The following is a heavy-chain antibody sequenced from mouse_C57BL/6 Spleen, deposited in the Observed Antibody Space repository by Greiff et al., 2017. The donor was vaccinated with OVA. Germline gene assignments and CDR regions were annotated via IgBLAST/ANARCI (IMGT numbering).Heavy chain of an antibody. Sequence: QVQLQQSGPGLVQPSQTLSITCTVSGFSLTSYGVHWVRQSPGKGLEWLGVICRGGSTDYNAAFMSRLSITKDNSKSQVFFKMNSLHADDTAIYCCAKGGTTYYFDYWGQGTTLTVSS. CDR2: ICRGGST. J-gene: IGHJ2*01. D-gene: IGHD3-3*01. CDR1: GFSLTSYG. V-gene: IGHV2-5*01. CDR3: AKGGTTYYFDY.